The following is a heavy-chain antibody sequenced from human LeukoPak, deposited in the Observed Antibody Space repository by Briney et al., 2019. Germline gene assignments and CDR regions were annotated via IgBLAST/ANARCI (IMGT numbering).Heavy chain of an antibody. CDR2: IYHSGST. CDR1: GCSISSGYY. J-gene: IGHJ4*02. D-gene: IGHD3-10*01. V-gene: IGHV4-38-2*01. Sequence: PSETLSLTCAVSGCSISSGYYWGWIRQPPGKGLEWTGSIYHSGSTYYNPSLKSRVTISVDTSKNQFSLKLSSVTAADTAVYYCARLVWFGESDYWGQGTLVTVSS. CDR3: ARLVWFGESDY.